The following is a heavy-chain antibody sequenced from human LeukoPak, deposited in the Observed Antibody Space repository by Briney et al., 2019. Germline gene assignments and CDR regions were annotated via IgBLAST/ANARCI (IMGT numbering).Heavy chain of an antibody. CDR2: IKQDGSEK. J-gene: IGHJ4*02. CDR3: ARPALRWLSPYYFDY. D-gene: IGHD3-22*01. CDR1: GFTFSSYW. V-gene: IGHV3-7*01. Sequence: SGGSLRLSCAASGFTFSSYWMSWVRQAPGKGLEWVANIKQDGSEKYYVDSVKGRFTISRDNAKNSLYLQMNSLRAEDTAVYYCARPALRWLSPYYFDYWGQGTLVTVSS.